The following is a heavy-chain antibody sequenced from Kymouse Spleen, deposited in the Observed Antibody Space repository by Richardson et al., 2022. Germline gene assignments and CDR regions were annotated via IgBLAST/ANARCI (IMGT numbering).Heavy chain of an antibody. CDR2: MNPNSGNT. Sequence: QVQLVQSGAEVKKPGASVKVSCKASGYTFTSYDINWVRQATGQGLEWMGWMNPNSGNTGYAQKFQGRVTMTRNTSISTAYMELSSLRSEDTAVYYCARGDCTNGVCYTWFDPWGQGTLVTVSS. CDR3: ARGDCTNGVCYTWFDP. V-gene: IGHV1-8*01. D-gene: IGHD2-8*01. CDR1: GYTFTSYD. J-gene: IGHJ5*02.